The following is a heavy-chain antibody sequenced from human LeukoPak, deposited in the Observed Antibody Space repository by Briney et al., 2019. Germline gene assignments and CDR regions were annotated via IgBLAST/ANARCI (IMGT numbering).Heavy chain of an antibody. CDR3: ARNNYYGSG. CDR2: ISSIGSAI. CDR1: GFTSSSYE. J-gene: IGHJ4*02. Sequence: RPGGSLRLSCAASGFTSSSYEMNWVRQAPGKGLEWVSYISSIGSAIYYADSVKGRFTISRDNAKNSLYLQMNSLRAEDTAVYYCARNNYYGSGWGQGTLVTVSS. D-gene: IGHD3-10*01. V-gene: IGHV3-48*03.